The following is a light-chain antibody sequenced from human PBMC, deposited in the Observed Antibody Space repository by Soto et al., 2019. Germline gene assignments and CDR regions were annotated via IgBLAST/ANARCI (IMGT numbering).Light chain of an antibody. V-gene: IGLV3-21*02. Sequence: SYELTQPPSVSVAPGQTARIPCEGNNIETRSVHWYQQKPGQAPLLVVYDDTDRPSGIPKRFSGSNSETTATLTIGRVEAGDEADYYCQLWDFNSDHVVFGGGTKVTVL. CDR3: QLWDFNSDHVV. CDR1: NIETRS. CDR2: DDT. J-gene: IGLJ2*01.